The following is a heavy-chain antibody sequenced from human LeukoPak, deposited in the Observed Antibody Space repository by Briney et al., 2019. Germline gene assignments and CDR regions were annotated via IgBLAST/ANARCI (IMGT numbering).Heavy chain of an antibody. CDR2: IKTDGREK. J-gene: IGHJ1*01. CDR3: ATYSSLNRREFQY. D-gene: IGHD3-22*01. CDR1: GFTFSNYW. Sequence: GGSLRLSCAGSGFTFSNYWIGWVRQAPGKGLQWVANIKTDGREKYYVDSVKGRFTISRDNAKNSLYLEMNSLRAEDTAVYYCATYSSLNRREFQYWGQGTLLTVSS. V-gene: IGHV3-7*01.